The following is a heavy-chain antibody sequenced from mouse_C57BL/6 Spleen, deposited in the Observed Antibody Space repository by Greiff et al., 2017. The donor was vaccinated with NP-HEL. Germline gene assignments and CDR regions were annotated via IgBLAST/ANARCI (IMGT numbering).Heavy chain of an antibody. D-gene: IGHD1-2*01. Sequence: VQLVESGAELVRPGASVTLSCKASGYTFTDYEMHWVKQTPVHGLEWIGAIDPETGGTAYNQKFKGKAILTADKSSSTAYMELRSLTSEDSAVYYCTRHYGGYFDYWGQGTTLTVSS. CDR2: IDPETGGT. J-gene: IGHJ2*01. CDR3: TRHYGGYFDY. CDR1: GYTFTDYE. V-gene: IGHV1-15*01.